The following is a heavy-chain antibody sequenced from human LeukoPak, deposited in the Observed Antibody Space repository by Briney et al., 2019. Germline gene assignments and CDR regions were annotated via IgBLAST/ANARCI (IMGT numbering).Heavy chain of an antibody. J-gene: IGHJ3*02. CDR1: GGTFSSYA. D-gene: IGHD3-10*01. CDR2: IIPIFGTA. V-gene: IGHV1-69*05. CDR3: ARVWSDAFDT. Sequence: SVKVSCKASGGTFSSYAISWVRQAPGQGLEWMGRIIPIFGTANYAQKFQGRVTITTDESTSTACMEQSSLRSEDTAVYYCARVWSDAFDTWGQGTMVTVTS.